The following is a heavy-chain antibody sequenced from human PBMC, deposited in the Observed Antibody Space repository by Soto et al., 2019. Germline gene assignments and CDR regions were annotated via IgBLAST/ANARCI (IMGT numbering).Heavy chain of an antibody. CDR2: ISGSGGST. CDR3: AKDRGRIGDYYDTTNRRKYYFDY. D-gene: IGHD3-22*01. Sequence: GGSLRLSCAASGFTFSSYAMSWVRQAPGKGLEWVSAISGSGGSTYYADSVKGRFTISRDNSKNTLYLQMNSLRAEDTAVYYCAKDRGRIGDYYDTTNRRKYYFDYWGQGTLVTVSS. V-gene: IGHV3-23*01. J-gene: IGHJ4*02. CDR1: GFTFSSYA.